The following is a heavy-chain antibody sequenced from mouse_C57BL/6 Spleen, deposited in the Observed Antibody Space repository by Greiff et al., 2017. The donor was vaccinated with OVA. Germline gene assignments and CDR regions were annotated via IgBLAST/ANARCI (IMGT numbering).Heavy chain of an antibody. CDR3: AIREMDY. CDR1: GFTFSSYG. Sequence: EVKLVESGGDLVKPGGSLKLSCAASGFTFSSYGMSWVRQTPDKRLEWVATISSGGSYTYYPDSVKVRFTISRYNAKNTLYLQMSSLKSEDTAMYYCAIREMDYWGQGTSVTVSS. J-gene: IGHJ4*01. V-gene: IGHV5-6*02. CDR2: ISSGGSYT.